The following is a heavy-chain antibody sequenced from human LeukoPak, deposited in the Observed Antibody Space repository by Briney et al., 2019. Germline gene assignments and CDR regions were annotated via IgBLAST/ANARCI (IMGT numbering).Heavy chain of an antibody. D-gene: IGHD6-19*01. CDR3: ARVKAGALARIDY. CDR1: GYTFTGYY. Sequence: ASVKVSCKASGYTFTGYYMHWVRQAPGQGLEWRGWINPNSGGTNYAQKFQGRVTMTRDTSISTAYMELSRLRSDDTAVYYCARVKAGALARIDYWGQGTLVTVSS. V-gene: IGHV1-2*02. J-gene: IGHJ4*02. CDR2: INPNSGGT.